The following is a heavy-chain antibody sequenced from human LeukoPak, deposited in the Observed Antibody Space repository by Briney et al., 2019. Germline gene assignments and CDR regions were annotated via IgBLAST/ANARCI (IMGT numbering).Heavy chain of an antibody. Sequence: PSETLSLTCTVSGASVSSSGYYWSWVRLAPGKGLEWVANIKEDGTETYYVDSVKGRFTISRDNAKNSVYLQMNSLRVEDTAVYYCAKEGRSLQTYWGQGTLVTVSS. CDR1: GASVSSSGYY. CDR2: IKEDGTET. J-gene: IGHJ4*02. V-gene: IGHV3-7*03. CDR3: AKEGRSLQTY. D-gene: IGHD5-24*01.